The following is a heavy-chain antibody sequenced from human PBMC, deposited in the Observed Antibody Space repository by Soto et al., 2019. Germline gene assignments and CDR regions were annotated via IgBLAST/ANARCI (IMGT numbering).Heavy chain of an antibody. CDR1: GYTFNTYY. V-gene: IGHV1-46*02. Sequence: ASVKVSCKPSGYTFNTYYMHWVRQAPGQGLEWMGIINPSGGSTSYAQKFQGRVTMTRDTSTSTVYMELSSLRSEDTAVYYCARDGLYGDYGHYWGQGTLVTVSS. CDR2: INPSGGST. J-gene: IGHJ4*02. CDR3: ARDGLYGDYGHY. D-gene: IGHD4-17*01.